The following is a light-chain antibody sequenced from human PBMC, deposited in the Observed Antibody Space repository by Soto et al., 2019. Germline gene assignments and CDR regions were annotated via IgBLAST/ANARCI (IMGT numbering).Light chain of an antibody. CDR1: SSDVGGYNF. Sequence: QSVLTQPRSVSGSPGQSVTISCTGTSSDVGGYNFVSWYQQHPGKAPKLMIYHVITRPSGVPDRFSGSKSGDTASLTISGLQAEDEADYDCCSYAGSYTYVFGTGTKLTVL. CDR3: CSYAGSYTYV. J-gene: IGLJ1*01. CDR2: HVI. V-gene: IGLV2-11*01.